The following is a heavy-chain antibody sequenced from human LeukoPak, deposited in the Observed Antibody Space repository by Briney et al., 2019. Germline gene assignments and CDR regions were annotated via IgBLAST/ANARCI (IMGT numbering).Heavy chain of an antibody. CDR2: IYPGDSDT. J-gene: IGHJ5*02. Sequence: PGESLKISCKGSGYSFTSYWIGWVRQMPGKGLEWMGIIYPGDSDTRYSPSFQGQVTISADKSISTAYLQWSSLKASDTAMYYCATEKGDFWSGYPNWFDPWGQGTLVTVSS. CDR1: GYSFTSYW. CDR3: ATEKGDFWSGYPNWFDP. D-gene: IGHD3-3*01. V-gene: IGHV5-51*01.